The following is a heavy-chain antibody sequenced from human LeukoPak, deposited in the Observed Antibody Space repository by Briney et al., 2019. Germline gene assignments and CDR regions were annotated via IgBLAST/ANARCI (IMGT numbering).Heavy chain of an antibody. D-gene: IGHD6-13*01. CDR2: IKQDGSEK. V-gene: IGHV3-7*01. J-gene: IGHJ4*02. CDR3: ARVDSFSSTLDY. Sequence: PGGSLRLSCAASGFTFDDCAMHWVRQAPGKGLEWVANIKQDGSEKYYVDSVKGRFTISGDNAKNSLYLQMNSLRAEDTAVYYCARVDSFSSTLDYWGQGTLVTVSS. CDR1: GFTFDDCA.